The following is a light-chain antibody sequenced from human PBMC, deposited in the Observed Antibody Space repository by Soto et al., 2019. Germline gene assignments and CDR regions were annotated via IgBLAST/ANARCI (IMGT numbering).Light chain of an antibody. CDR3: CTYAGHVPK. V-gene: IGLV2-23*02. CDR2: EVD. CDR1: TSDVAYYDL. J-gene: IGLJ2*01. Sequence: QSVLAQPASVSGSPGQSSTISCAGTTSDVAYYDLVSWYQQHPSRAPKLLIYEVDKRPSGISVRFSGSKSGATASLTISGLLPEDEAVYFCCTYAGHVPKFGGGTK.